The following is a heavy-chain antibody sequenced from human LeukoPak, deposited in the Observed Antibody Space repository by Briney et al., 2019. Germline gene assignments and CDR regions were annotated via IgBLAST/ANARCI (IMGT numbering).Heavy chain of an antibody. CDR1: GFSFSSYA. CDR2: ISGSGGNT. D-gene: IGHD6-13*01. V-gene: IGHV3-23*01. Sequence: GGALRLSCAASGFSFSSYAMSWVRQAPGKGLEWVSAISGSGGNTYYADSVRGRFTISRDNSKNTLYLQMNSLRAEDTAIYYCAKVSWANYFDYWGQGTLVTVSS. CDR3: AKVSWANYFDY. J-gene: IGHJ4*02.